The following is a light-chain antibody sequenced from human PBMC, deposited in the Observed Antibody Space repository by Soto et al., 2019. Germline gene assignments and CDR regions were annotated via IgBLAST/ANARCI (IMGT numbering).Light chain of an antibody. V-gene: IGKV1-8*01. Sequence: AIRITQSPSSFSASPGDRDTFTCRASQDIATYLAWYQQKPGKAPKLLIFGASTLQTGVPSRFSGSGSGTDFTLTISCLQSEDFAVYYCQQYNNWPQTFGQGTKVDIK. CDR1: QDIATY. CDR2: GAS. CDR3: QQYNNWPQT. J-gene: IGKJ1*01.